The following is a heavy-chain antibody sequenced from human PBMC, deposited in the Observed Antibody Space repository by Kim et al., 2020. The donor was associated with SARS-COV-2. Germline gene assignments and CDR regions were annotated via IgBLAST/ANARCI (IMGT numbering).Heavy chain of an antibody. CDR3: TSGGRDSWQGADY. D-gene: IGHD3-3*01. CDR2: IRSKAKSYAT. Sequence: GGSLRLSCAASGFAFSDSAVHWVRQASGKGLEWVGRIRSKAKSYATAYAASVKGRFAISRDDSRDTAYLQMNSLKTEDTAVYYCTSGGRDSWQGADYWGQGALVTVSS. CDR1: GFAFSDSA. J-gene: IGHJ4*02. V-gene: IGHV3-73*01.